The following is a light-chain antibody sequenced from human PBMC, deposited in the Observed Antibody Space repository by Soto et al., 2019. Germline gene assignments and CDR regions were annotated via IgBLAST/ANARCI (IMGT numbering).Light chain of an antibody. V-gene: IGKV3-15*01. CDR3: QQYYQWPSYT. CDR1: QSVGSN. Sequence: EIVMTQSPLTLSASPGERGIFSCRASQSVGSNIAWYQQKPGQSPRLLVYDASTRATANPARFSGSGSGTEFTLTINTLQPEDFAVYYCQQYYQWPSYTFGQGTKVDIK. J-gene: IGKJ2*01. CDR2: DAS.